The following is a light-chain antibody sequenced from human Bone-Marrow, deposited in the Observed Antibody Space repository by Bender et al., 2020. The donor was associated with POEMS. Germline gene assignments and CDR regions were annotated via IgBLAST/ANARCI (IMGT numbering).Light chain of an antibody. Sequence: QSVLTQPPSLSGAPGQTVTISCTGSSSNIGALYDVHWYQQVPGTAPKVLIFGNNNRPSGVPDRFSGSKSGTSASLVITGLLAEDEADYYCQSYDISLSAWVFGGGTKLTVL. V-gene: IGLV1-40*01. CDR2: GNN. CDR3: QSYDISLSAWV. CDR1: SSNIGALYD. J-gene: IGLJ3*02.